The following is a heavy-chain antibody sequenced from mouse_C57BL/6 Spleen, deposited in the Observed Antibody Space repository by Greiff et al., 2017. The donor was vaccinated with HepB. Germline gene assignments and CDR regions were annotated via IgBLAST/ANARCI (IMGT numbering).Heavy chain of an antibody. CDR3: ARDSSYGYCDV. CDR1: GYSITSGYY. D-gene: IGHD1-1*01. J-gene: IGHJ1*03. CDR2: IRYDGSN. V-gene: IGHV3-6*01. Sequence: DVQLQESGPGLVKPSQSLSLTCSVTGYSITSGYYWNWIRQFPENKLEWMGYIRYDGSNNYNPSLKNRIAITSDTSKNQLFLKLNSVTTEDTATYYCARDSSYGYCDVWGTGTTVTVSS.